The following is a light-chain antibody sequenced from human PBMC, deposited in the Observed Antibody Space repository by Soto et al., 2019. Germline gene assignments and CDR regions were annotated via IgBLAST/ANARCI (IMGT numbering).Light chain of an antibody. V-gene: IGKV3-20*01. Sequence: EIVLTQSPGTLSLSPGERATLSCRASQFVSRGYLAWYQQRPGQGPRLLIHSASSRAAGIPDRFSGSESGTDFTLTISRLEPEDFAVYYCQQYDTSPLTFGGGTKVEIK. CDR2: SAS. J-gene: IGKJ4*01. CDR1: QFVSRGY. CDR3: QQYDTSPLT.